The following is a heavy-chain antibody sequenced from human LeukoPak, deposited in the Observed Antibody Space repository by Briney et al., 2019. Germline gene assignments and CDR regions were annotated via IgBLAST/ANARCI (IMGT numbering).Heavy chain of an antibody. CDR1: GFTFSSYG. D-gene: IGHD4-17*01. Sequence: GGSLRLSCAASGFTFSSYGMHWVRQAPGKGLERVAVISYDGSNKYYADSVKGRFTISRDNSKNTLYLQMNSLRAEDTAVYYCAKDLLYGDYPSSGMDAWGQGTTVTVSS. CDR3: AKDLLYGDYPSSGMDA. J-gene: IGHJ6*02. CDR2: ISYDGSNK. V-gene: IGHV3-30*18.